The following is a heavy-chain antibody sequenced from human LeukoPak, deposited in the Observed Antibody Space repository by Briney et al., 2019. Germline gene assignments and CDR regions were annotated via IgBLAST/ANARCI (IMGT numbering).Heavy chain of an antibody. CDR2: IYYSGST. CDR1: GGSISSYY. V-gene: IGHV4-59*12. CDR3: ARGVHIGGAFDI. Sequence: SEALSLTCTVSGGSISSYYWNWIRQPPGKGLEWIGYIYYSGSTYYNPSLKSRVTISVDTSKNQFSLKLSSVTAADTAVYYCARGVHIGGAFDIWGQGTMVTVSS. D-gene: IGHD2-21*01. J-gene: IGHJ3*02.